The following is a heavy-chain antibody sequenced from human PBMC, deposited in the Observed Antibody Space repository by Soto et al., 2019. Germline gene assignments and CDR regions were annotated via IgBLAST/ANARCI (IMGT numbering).Heavy chain of an antibody. Sequence: ASVKVSCKASGYTFSNYGVSWVRQAPGQGLEWMGWISGYNGNTNYAQNFQGRVTMTADPSTRTAYMDLRSLRSDDTAVYFCARKSSSSSWFDPWGQGTLVTGSS. V-gene: IGHV1-18*01. J-gene: IGHJ5*02. CDR3: ARKSSSSSWFDP. CDR2: ISGYNGNT. D-gene: IGHD6-6*01. CDR1: GYTFSNYG.